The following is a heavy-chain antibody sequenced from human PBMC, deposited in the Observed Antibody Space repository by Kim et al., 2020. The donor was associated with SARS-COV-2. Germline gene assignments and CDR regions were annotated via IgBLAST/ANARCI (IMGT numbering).Heavy chain of an antibody. V-gene: IGHV3-30*18. D-gene: IGHD3-10*01. CDR2: ISYDGSNK. CDR3: AKDQLPNHTMVRGVIITNYYYYGMDV. CDR1: GFTFSSYG. J-gene: IGHJ6*02. Sequence: GGSLRLSCAASGFTFSSYGMHWVRQAPGKGLEWVAVISYDGSNKYYADSVKGRFTISRDNSKNTLYLQMNSLRAEDTAVYYCAKDQLPNHTMVRGVIITNYYYYGMDVWGQGTTVTVSS.